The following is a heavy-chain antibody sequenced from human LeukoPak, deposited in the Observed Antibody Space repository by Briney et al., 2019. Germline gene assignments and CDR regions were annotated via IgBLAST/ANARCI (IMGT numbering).Heavy chain of an antibody. V-gene: IGHV1-24*01. D-gene: IGHD3-22*01. CDR1: GYTLTELS. Sequence: ASVKVSCKVSGYTLTELSMHWVRQAPGKGLEWMGGFDPEDGETIYAQKFQGRVTMTEDTSTDTAYMELSSLRSEDTAVYYCATGGTMIVFDAFDIWGQGTMVTVSS. J-gene: IGHJ3*02. CDR2: FDPEDGET. CDR3: ATGGTMIVFDAFDI.